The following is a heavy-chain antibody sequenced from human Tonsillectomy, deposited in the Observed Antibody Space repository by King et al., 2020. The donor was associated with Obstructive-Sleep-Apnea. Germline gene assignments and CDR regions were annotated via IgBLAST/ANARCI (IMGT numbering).Heavy chain of an antibody. CDR2: IYYSGST. CDR1: GGSISRSSNF. V-gene: IGHV4-39*07. J-gene: IGHJ4*02. CDR3: ARDLNGPLDS. D-gene: IGHD2-8*01. Sequence: QLQESGPGLVKPSETLSLTCIVSGGSISRSSNFWGWIRQPPGKGLEWIGSIYYSGSTYYNPSLRSRVTISVDTSKNQFSLKLNTVTAADTAVYYCARDLNGPLDSWGQGTLVTVSS.